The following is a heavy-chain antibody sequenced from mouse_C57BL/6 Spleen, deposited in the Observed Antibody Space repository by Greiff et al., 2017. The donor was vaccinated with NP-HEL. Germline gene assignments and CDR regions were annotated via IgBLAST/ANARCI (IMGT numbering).Heavy chain of an antibody. Sequence: VKLQESGPELVKPGASVKISCKASGYAFSSSWMNWVKQRPGKGLEWIGRIYPGDGDTNYNGKFKGKATLTADKSSSTAYMQLSSLTSEDSAVYFCARGGTVVAPYWYFDVWGTGTTVTVSS. CDR2: IYPGDGDT. CDR3: ARGGTVVAPYWYFDV. D-gene: IGHD1-1*01. J-gene: IGHJ1*03. CDR1: GYAFSSSW. V-gene: IGHV1-82*01.